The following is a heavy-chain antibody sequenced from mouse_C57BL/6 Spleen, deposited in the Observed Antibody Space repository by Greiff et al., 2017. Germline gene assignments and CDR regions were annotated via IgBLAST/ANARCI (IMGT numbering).Heavy chain of an antibody. V-gene: IGHV1-22*01. CDR2: INPNNGGT. J-gene: IGHJ2*01. CDR1: GYTFTDYN. D-gene: IGHD1-1*01. CDR3: ARDPYYYGSSYYFDY. Sequence: EVKLMESGPELVKPGASVKMSCKASGYTFTDYNMHWVKQSHGKSLEWIGYINPNNGGTSYNQKFKGKATLTVNKSSSTAYMELRSLTSEDSAVYYCARDPYYYGSSYYFDYWGQGTTLTVSS.